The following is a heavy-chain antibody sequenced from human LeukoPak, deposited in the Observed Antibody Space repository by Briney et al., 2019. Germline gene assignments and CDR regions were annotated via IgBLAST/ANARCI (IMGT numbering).Heavy chain of an antibody. D-gene: IGHD6-13*01. V-gene: IGHV1-24*01. J-gene: IGHJ4*02. Sequence: ASVKVSCKVSGYTLTELSMHWVRQATGKGLEWMGGFDPEDGETIYAQKFQGRVTMTEDTTTDTAYMELSSLRSEDTAVYYCATVNFRSWYLFDYWGQGTLVTVSS. CDR3: ATVNFRSWYLFDY. CDR1: GYTLTELS. CDR2: FDPEDGET.